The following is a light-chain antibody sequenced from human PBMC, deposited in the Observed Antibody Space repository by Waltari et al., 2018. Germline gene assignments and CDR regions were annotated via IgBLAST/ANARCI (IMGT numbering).Light chain of an antibody. Sequence: DIRMTQSPPSLSASVGDNVTITCRASQNIRNSVAWYQQKPGKAPKFLIYGASKLESGVPSRFSGSGSGTAYTLTIANLQPEDFGTYYCQHYYASPPAFGQGTRVDIK. CDR2: GAS. V-gene: IGKV1-NL1*01. CDR3: QHYYASPPA. CDR1: QNIRNS. J-gene: IGKJ1*01.